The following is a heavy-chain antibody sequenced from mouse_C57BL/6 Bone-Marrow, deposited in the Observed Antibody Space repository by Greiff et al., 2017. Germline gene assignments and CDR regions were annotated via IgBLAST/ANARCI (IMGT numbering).Heavy chain of an antibody. CDR3: ARHSGYYDV. Sequence: EVKLMASGGDLVKPGGSLKLSCAASGFTFSSYGMSWVRQTPDKRLEWVATISSGGSYTYYPDSVKGRFTISRDNAKNTLYLQMSSLKSEDTAMYYCARHSGYYDVWGTGTTVTVSS. J-gene: IGHJ1*03. CDR1: GFTFSSYG. CDR2: ISSGGSYT. V-gene: IGHV5-6*01. D-gene: IGHD1-3*01.